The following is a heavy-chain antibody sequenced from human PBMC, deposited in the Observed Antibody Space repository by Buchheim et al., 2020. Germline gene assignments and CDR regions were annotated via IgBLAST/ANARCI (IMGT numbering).Heavy chain of an antibody. D-gene: IGHD6-19*01. CDR1: GGSISSGGYS. J-gene: IGHJ4*02. V-gene: IGHV4-30-4*07. CDR2: IYYSGST. CDR3: ARASSGWVSN. Sequence: QVQLQESGPGLVKPSQTLSLTCAVSGGSISSGGYSWSWIRQPPGKGLEWMGYIYYSGSTYYNPSPKSRVTISVEPAKQQFTLKLSSVTAADTAVYYCARASSGWVSNWGQGTL.